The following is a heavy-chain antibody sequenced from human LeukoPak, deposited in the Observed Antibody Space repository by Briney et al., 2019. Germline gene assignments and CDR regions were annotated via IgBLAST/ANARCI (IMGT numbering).Heavy chain of an antibody. D-gene: IGHD2-15*01. CDR3: ARRGRYCSGGSCFIGLFDP. V-gene: IGHV4-59*05. J-gene: IGHJ5*02. CDR1: GGSISSYY. CDR2: IYYSGIT. Sequence: SETLSLTCTVSGGSISSYYWSWIRQPPGKGLEWAGSIYYSGITYYNPSLKSRVTISVDTSKNQFSLKLSSVTAADTAVYYCARRGRYCSGGSCFIGLFDPWGQGTLVTVSS.